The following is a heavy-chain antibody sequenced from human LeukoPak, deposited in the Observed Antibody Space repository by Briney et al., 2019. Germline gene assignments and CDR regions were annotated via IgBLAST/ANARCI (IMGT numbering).Heavy chain of an antibody. CDR2: IDPSDSYT. CDR1: GYSFTSYW. D-gene: IGHD6-19*01. Sequence: GESLRIPCKGSGYSFTSYWISWVRQMPGKGLEWMGRIDPSDSYTNYSPSFQGHVTISADKSISTAYLQWSSLKASDTAMYYCARQQWLANLFDYWGQGTLVTVSS. CDR3: ARQQWLANLFDY. J-gene: IGHJ4*02. V-gene: IGHV5-10-1*01.